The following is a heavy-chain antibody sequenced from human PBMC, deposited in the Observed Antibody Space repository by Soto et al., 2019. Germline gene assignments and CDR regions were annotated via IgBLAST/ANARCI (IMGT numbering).Heavy chain of an antibody. Sequence: SETLSLTCAVYGGSFSGYYWSWIRQPPGKGLEWIGEINHSGSTNYNPSLKSRVTISVDTSKNQFSLKLSSVTAADTAVYYCARAYSSGYYFRLDPWGQGTLVTVSS. CDR3: ARAYSSGYYFRLDP. J-gene: IGHJ5*02. V-gene: IGHV4-34*01. D-gene: IGHD3-22*01. CDR2: INHSGST. CDR1: GGSFSGYY.